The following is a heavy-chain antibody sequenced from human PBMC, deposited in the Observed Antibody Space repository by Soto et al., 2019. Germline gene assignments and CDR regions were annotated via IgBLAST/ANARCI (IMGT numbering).Heavy chain of an antibody. J-gene: IGHJ6*02. CDR2: MSTYNGDA. V-gene: IGHV1-18*01. CDR1: GYTFSTSG. Sequence: QAQLEQSGAEVKKPGASVKVSCKCSGYTFSTSGITWVRQAPGQGLEWMGGMSTYNGDANYAQRFQGRGTMTTDTSTTKTFMELRSLRSDDTAVYYCAREGPRPYYYYGMDVWGQGTTVTVSS. D-gene: IGHD6-6*01. CDR3: AREGPRPYYYYGMDV.